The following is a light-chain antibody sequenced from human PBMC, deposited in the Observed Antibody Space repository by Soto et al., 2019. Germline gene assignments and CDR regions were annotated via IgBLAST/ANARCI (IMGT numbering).Light chain of an antibody. CDR1: SSDVGGYNY. Sequence: QSVLTQPASVSGSPGQSITISCTGTSSDVGGYNYVSWYQQHPGKAPKLMIYDVSDRLSGVSNRFSASKSGNTASLTISGLQAEDEADYYCCSYTSSSTPWVFGTGTKVTVL. CDR3: CSYTSSSTPWV. V-gene: IGLV2-14*03. J-gene: IGLJ1*01. CDR2: DVS.